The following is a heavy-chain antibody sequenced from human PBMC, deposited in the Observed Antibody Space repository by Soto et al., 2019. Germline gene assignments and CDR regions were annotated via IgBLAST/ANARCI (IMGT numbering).Heavy chain of an antibody. D-gene: IGHD3-3*01. V-gene: IGHV3-74*01. J-gene: IGHJ4*02. CDR2: INSDGSST. CDR3: ARSSGLTYDFGPGDLAY. CDR1: GFTFSSYW. Sequence: PGGSLRLSCAASGFTFSSYWMHWVRQAPGKGLVWVSRINSDGSSTSYADSVKGRFTISRDNAKNTLYLQMNSLRAEDTAVYYCARSSGLTYDFGPGDLAYWGQGTLVTVSS.